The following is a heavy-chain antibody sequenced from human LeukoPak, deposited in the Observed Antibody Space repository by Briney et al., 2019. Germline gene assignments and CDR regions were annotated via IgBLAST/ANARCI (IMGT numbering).Heavy chain of an antibody. J-gene: IGHJ4*02. CDR1: GFTFSNYW. V-gene: IGHV3-7*01. CDR3: ARGPWNDATNDY. Sequence: GGSLRLSCAASGFTFSNYWMSWVRQAPGKGLEWVANIKQGGSEKYYVDSVKGRFTISRDNAKNSLCLQMNSLRAEDTAVYYCARGPWNDATNDYWGQGTLVTVSS. CDR2: IKQGGSEK. D-gene: IGHD1-1*01.